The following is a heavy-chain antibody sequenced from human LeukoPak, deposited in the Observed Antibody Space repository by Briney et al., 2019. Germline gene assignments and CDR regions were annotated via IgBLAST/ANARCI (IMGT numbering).Heavy chain of an antibody. V-gene: IGHV4-39*01. CDR1: GGSISSSSYY. Sequence: SETLSLTCTVSGGSISSSSYYWGWIRQPPGKGLEWIGSMYYSGSTYYNPSLKSRVTISVDTSKNQFSLKLSSVTAADTALYYCARHSSLRTFDYWGQGTLVTVSS. CDR2: MYYSGST. D-gene: IGHD1-1*01. CDR3: ARHSSLRTFDY. J-gene: IGHJ4*02.